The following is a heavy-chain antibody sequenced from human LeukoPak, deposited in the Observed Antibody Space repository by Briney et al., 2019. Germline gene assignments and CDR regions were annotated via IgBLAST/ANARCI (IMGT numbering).Heavy chain of an antibody. D-gene: IGHD4-11*01. J-gene: IGHJ6*02. Sequence: PSETLSLTCTVSGDSVTTYYWSWIQQPPGKGLEWLGYIYYSGSATYNPSLKSRVTISVDTSKNQFSLKLSSVTAADTAVYYCARDGSNWSNDYYHGVDVWGQGTTVTVSS. CDR3: ARDGSNWSNDYYHGVDV. V-gene: IGHV4-59*02. CDR2: IYYSGSA. CDR1: GDSVTTYY.